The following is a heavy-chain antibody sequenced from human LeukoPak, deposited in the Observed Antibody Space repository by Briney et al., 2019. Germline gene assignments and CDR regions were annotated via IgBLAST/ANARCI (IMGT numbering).Heavy chain of an antibody. CDR3: ARLMYYYGSGSYLY. Sequence: GGSLRLSYAASGFTFSSYWMSWVRQAPGKGLEWVASIKQDGSEKYYVDSVKGRFTISRDNAKNSLYLQMNSLRAEDTAVYYCARLMYYYGSGSYLYWGQGTLVTVSS. D-gene: IGHD3-10*01. J-gene: IGHJ4*02. CDR1: GFTFSSYW. CDR2: IKQDGSEK. V-gene: IGHV3-7*01.